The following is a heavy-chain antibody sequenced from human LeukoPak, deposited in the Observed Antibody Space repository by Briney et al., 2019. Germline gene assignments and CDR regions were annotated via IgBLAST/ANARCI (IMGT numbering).Heavy chain of an antibody. D-gene: IGHD6-13*01. V-gene: IGHV4-39*01. CDR2: IYYSGST. CDR1: GGSISSSSYY. CDR3: ARPWYSSSWTSYYYYGMDV. Sequence: SETLSLTCTISGGSISSSSYYWGWIRQPPGKGLEWIGSIYYSGSTYYNPSLKSRVTISVDTSKNQFSLKLSSVTAADTAVYYCARPWYSSSWTSYYYYGMDVWGQGTTVTVSS. J-gene: IGHJ6*02.